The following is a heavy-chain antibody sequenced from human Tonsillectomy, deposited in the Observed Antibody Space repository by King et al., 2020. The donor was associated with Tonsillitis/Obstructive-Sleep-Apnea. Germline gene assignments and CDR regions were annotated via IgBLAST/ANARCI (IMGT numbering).Heavy chain of an antibody. Sequence: GAGVGEAGGGGRGSCKAAGYTVANYVVHWVRQASGQRLEGMGWGSAGNGNTEYSQKLQGRVTITRNTSVTTAYMELSSMSSEDTAVYSCASEDCDSTICYASFAYWGQGTLVTVSS. J-gene: IGHJ4*02. D-gene: IGHD2-2*01. CDR3: ASEDCDSTICYASFAY. CDR2: GSAGNGNT. CDR1: GYTVANYV. V-gene: IGHV1-3*01.